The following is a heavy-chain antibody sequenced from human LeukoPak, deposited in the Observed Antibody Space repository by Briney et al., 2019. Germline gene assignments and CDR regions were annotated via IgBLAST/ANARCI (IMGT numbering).Heavy chain of an antibody. CDR2: ISAYNGNT. J-gene: IGHJ4*02. CDR1: GYTFTSYG. V-gene: IGHV1-18*01. Sequence: ASVKVSCKASGYTFTSYGISWVRQAPGQGHEWMGWISAYNGNTNYAQKLQGRVTMTTDTSTSTAYMELRSLRSDDTAVYYCARDSYYGSGSSTDFDYWGQGTLVTVSS. D-gene: IGHD3-10*01. CDR3: ARDSYYGSGSSTDFDY.